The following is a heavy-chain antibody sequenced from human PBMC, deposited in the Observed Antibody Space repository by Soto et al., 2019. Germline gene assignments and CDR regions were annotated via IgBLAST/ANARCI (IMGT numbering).Heavy chain of an antibody. V-gene: IGHV3-48*02. Sequence: PGGSLSLSCVASGFIFSSYSMNWVRQAPGKGLEWLSYISSISDMICYSDSVKGGFTIFRENDKSSLYLKMLSVRDEHKAVYLCPRDMAKLVTVDYWGKGAMVNVSS. D-gene: IGHD6-13*01. J-gene: IGHJ4*02. CDR3: PRDMAKLVTVDY. CDR2: ISSISDMI. CDR1: GFIFSSYS.